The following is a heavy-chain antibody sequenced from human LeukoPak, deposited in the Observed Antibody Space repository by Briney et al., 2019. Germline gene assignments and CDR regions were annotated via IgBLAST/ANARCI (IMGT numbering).Heavy chain of an antibody. Sequence: SETLSLTCAVYGGSFSGYYWSWIRQPPGKGLEWIGEINHSRSTNYNPSLKSRVTISVDTSKNQFSLKLSSVTAADTAVYYCARRRYSYGYWGQGTLVTVSS. J-gene: IGHJ4*02. CDR3: ARRRYSYGY. D-gene: IGHD5-18*01. V-gene: IGHV4-34*01. CDR1: GGSFSGYY. CDR2: INHSRST.